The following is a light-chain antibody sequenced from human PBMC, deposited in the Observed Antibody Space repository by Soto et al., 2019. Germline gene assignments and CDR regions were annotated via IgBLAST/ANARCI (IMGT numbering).Light chain of an antibody. Sequence: EIVLTQSPGTLSLSPGERATLSCRASQSVSSNFLAWYQQKPGQPPRLLMYGASSRATSIPDRFSGSGSGTDFTLTISRLEPEDFAVYYRQHYGPPRYTFGQGTKLEIK. CDR1: QSVSSNF. V-gene: IGKV3-20*01. CDR2: GAS. J-gene: IGKJ2*01. CDR3: QHYGPPRYT.